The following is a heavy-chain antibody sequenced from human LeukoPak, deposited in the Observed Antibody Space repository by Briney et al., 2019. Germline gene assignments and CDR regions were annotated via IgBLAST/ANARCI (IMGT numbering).Heavy chain of an antibody. J-gene: IGHJ3*02. Sequence: SQTLSLTCTVSGGSISSGGYYWSWIRQPPGKGLEWIGYIYYSGSTYYNPSLKSRVTISVDTSKNQFSLKLSSVTAADTAVYYCARGLRWSLGAFDIWGQGTMVTVSS. D-gene: IGHD4-23*01. CDR2: IYYSGST. V-gene: IGHV4-30-4*08. CDR1: GGSISSGGYY. CDR3: ARGLRWSLGAFDI.